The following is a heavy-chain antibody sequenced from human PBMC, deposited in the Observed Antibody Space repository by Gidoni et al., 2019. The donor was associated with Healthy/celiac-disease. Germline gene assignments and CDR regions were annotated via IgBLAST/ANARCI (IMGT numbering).Heavy chain of an antibody. J-gene: IGHJ3*02. Sequence: EVQLLESGGGLVQPGGSLRLSCAASGFTFSSYAMSWVRQAPGKGLEWVSAISGSGGSTYYADSVKGRFTISRDNSKNTLYLQMNSLRAEDTAVYYCAKVLGYCTNGVCPNDAFDIWGQGTMVTVSS. D-gene: IGHD2-8*01. CDR1: GFTFSSYA. V-gene: IGHV3-23*01. CDR2: ISGSGGST. CDR3: AKVLGYCTNGVCPNDAFDI.